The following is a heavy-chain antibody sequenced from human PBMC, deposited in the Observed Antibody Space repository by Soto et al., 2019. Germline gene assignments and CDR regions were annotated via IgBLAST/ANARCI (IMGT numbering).Heavy chain of an antibody. CDR2: INHSGST. Sequence: QVQLQQWGAGLLKPSETLSLTCAVYGGSFSGYYWSWIRQPPGKGLEWIGEINHSGSTNYNPSLKSRVTISVDTSKNQFSLTLSSVTAADTAVYSCARGTRIAVAEGWFDPWGQGTLVTVSS. CDR1: GGSFSGYY. CDR3: ARGTRIAVAEGWFDP. J-gene: IGHJ5*02. D-gene: IGHD6-19*01. V-gene: IGHV4-34*01.